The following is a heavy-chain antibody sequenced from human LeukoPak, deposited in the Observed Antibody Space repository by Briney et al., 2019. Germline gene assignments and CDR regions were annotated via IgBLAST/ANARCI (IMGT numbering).Heavy chain of an antibody. V-gene: IGHV4-34*01. CDR2: INHSGST. Sequence: SETLSLTCAVYGGSFSGYYWSWIRQPPGKGLEWIGEINHSGSTNYNPSLKSRVTISVDTSKNQLSLKLSSVTAADTAVYYCARDRSSSSGRYYYYMDVWGKGTTVTVSS. D-gene: IGHD6-6*01. CDR1: GGSFSGYY. CDR3: ARDRSSSSGRYYYYMDV. J-gene: IGHJ6*03.